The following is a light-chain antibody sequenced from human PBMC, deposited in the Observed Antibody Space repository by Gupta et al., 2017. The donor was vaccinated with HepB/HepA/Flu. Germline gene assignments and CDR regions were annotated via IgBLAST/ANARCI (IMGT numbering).Light chain of an antibody. J-gene: IGKJ4*01. V-gene: IGKV1-12*01. CDR3: QQANSHPLT. Sequence: DIQMTQAPSSVSAYVGDRVTITCRASRGITNWLVWYQQKPGKAPKLMIHAASKLLSGVPSRFSGSGSGTDFTLTISSLQPEDFATYYCQQANSHPLTFGGGTKVEIK. CDR1: RGITNW. CDR2: AAS.